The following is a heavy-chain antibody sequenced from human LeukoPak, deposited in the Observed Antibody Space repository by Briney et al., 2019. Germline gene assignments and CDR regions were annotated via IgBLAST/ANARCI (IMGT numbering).Heavy chain of an antibody. CDR2: ISSSSSCI. Sequence: GGSLRLSCAASGFTFSSYSMNWVRQAPGKGLEWVSSISSSSSCIYYADSVKGRFTISRDNAKNSLYLQMNSLRAEDTAVYYCARDGRFLEWLFPWGQGTLVTVSS. CDR1: GFTFSSYS. D-gene: IGHD3-3*01. V-gene: IGHV3-21*01. J-gene: IGHJ4*02. CDR3: ARDGRFLEWLFP.